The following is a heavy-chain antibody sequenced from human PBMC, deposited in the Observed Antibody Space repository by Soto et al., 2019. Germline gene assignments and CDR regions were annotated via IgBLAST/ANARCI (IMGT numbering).Heavy chain of an antibody. CDR1: GFTFSSYW. CDR3: TGDPSPYTYGSFDWLDP. Sequence: EVQLVESGGGLVQPGGSLRLSCAASGFTFSSYWMHWVRQAPGKGLAWVSRINPDGRSISDADSVKGRFTISRDNAXNXXYLEMKSLRVEDTAVYYCTGDPSPYTYGSFDWLDPWGQGTLVTVSS. V-gene: IGHV3-74*01. D-gene: IGHD5-18*01. J-gene: IGHJ5*02. CDR2: INPDGRSI.